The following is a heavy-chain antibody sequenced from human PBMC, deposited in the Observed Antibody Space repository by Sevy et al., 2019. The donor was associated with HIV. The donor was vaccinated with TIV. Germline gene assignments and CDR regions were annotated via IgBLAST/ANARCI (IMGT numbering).Heavy chain of an antibody. J-gene: IGHJ4*02. V-gene: IGHV1-46*01. CDR2: INPSGGST. Sequence: ASVKVSCKASGYTFTSYYMHWVRQAPGQGLEWMGIINPSGGSTSYAQKFQGRVTMTRDTSTSTVYMELSSLRSEDTAVYYCARDSDNYDILPGYYPFAYWGQGTLVPVSS. D-gene: IGHD3-9*01. CDR3: ARDSDNYDILPGYYPFAY. CDR1: GYTFTSYY.